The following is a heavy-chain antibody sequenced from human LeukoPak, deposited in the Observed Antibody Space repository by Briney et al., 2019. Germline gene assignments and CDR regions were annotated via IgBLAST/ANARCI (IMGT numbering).Heavy chain of an antibody. CDR1: GFTFNSYA. J-gene: IGHJ4*02. CDR2: ISYDGSIN. Sequence: PGRSLRLSCAASGFTFNSYAVHWVRQAPGKGLEWVAVISYDGSINFYSASVKGRFTISRDNSKNTLYLQMNSLRADNTALYFCARDRLYCSGGSCYFDYFFDYWGQGTLVTVSS. CDR3: ARDRLYCSGGSCYFDYFFDY. V-gene: IGHV3-30*04. D-gene: IGHD2-15*01.